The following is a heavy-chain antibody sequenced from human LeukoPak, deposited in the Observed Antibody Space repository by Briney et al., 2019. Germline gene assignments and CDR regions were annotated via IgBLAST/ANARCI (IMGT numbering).Heavy chain of an antibody. CDR2: IIPILGIA. D-gene: IGHD2-15*01. Sequence: SVKVTCKASGYTSTSYGVSWVRQAPGQGLEWMGRIIPILGIADYAQKFQGRVTITADKSTSTAYMELSSLRSEDTAVYYCARDLYLGYCSGGSCYPPNDAFDIWGQGTMVTVSS. CDR1: GYTSTSYG. V-gene: IGHV1-69*04. CDR3: ARDLYLGYCSGGSCYPPNDAFDI. J-gene: IGHJ3*02.